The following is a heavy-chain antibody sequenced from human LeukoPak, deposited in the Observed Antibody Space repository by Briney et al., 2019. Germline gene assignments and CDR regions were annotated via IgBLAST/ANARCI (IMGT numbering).Heavy chain of an antibody. CDR1: GYTFTGYY. J-gene: IGHJ4*02. V-gene: IGHV1-2*02. D-gene: IGHD5-18*01. CDR3: ARGPWVETNMGFDY. CDR2: INPNSGGT. Sequence: ASVKVSCKASGYTFTGYYMHWVRQAPGQGLEWMGWINPNSGGTNYAQKFQGRVTMTTDTSTSTAYMELRSQRSDDTAVYYCARGPWVETNMGFDYWGQGTLVTVSS.